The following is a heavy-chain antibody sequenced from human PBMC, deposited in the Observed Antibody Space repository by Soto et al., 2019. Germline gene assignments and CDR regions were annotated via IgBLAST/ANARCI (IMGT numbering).Heavy chain of an antibody. CDR3: ARVRRRDWEMQQQVTYYYYGMDV. V-gene: IGHV3-48*01. D-gene: IGHD6-13*01. CDR2: ISDSGSNT. J-gene: IGHJ6*02. Sequence: EGSLRLYCAAFGFKISSSSMNWVRQAPGRGLEWVAYISDSGSNTLYADSVKGRFTVSRDTAKNSLYLQMNSLRVEDTAVYYCARVRRRDWEMQQQVTYYYYGMDVWGQGTTVTVSS. CDR1: GFKISSSS.